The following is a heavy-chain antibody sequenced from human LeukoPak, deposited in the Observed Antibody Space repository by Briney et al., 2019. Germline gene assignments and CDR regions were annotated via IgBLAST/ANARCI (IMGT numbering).Heavy chain of an antibody. CDR1: GFTFSSYS. CDR2: IGTRDNDK. J-gene: IGHJ3*02. Sequence: PGGSLRLSCEASGFTFSSYSMSWVRQAPGKGLEWVSAIGTRDNDKYYADSVKGRFTISRDNSKNTLYLQMNSLRAEDTAVYYCAREGEAYYYDSSGYYGAFDIWGQGTMVTVSS. CDR3: AREGEAYYYDSSGYYGAFDI. D-gene: IGHD3-22*01. V-gene: IGHV3-21*01.